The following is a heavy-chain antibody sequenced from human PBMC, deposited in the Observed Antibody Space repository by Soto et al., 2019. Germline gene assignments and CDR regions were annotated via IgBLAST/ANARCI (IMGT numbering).Heavy chain of an antibody. CDR2: MYNSGNT. D-gene: IGHD2-15*01. CDR1: GGSISSSY. Sequence: QVQLQESGPGLVRPSETLSLTCTVSGGSISSSYWSWIRRPPGKGLEWIGYMYNSGNTNYNPSLKSRVTISVDTSKNQFSLKLSSVTAADTAVYYCARERCSGGSCYGMDVWGQGTTVTVSS. J-gene: IGHJ6*02. V-gene: IGHV4-59*01. CDR3: ARERCSGGSCYGMDV.